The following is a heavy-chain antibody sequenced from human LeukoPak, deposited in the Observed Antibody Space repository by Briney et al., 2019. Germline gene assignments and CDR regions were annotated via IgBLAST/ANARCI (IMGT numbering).Heavy chain of an antibody. V-gene: IGHV3-30*02. J-gene: IGHJ4*02. CDR3: AKDRLPPQLAPFDY. CDR1: GFTFSSYG. Sequence: PGGSLRLSCAASGFTFSSYGMHWVRQAPGKGLEWVAFIRYDGSNKYYADSVKGRFTISRDNSKNTLYLQMNSLRAEDTAVYYCAKDRLPPQLAPFDYWGQGTLVTVSS. D-gene: IGHD6-6*01. CDR2: IRYDGSNK.